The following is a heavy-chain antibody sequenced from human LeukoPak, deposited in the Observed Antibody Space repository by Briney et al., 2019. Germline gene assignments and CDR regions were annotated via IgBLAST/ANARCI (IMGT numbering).Heavy chain of an antibody. CDR1: GFTFSSYN. D-gene: IGHD6-6*01. J-gene: IGHJ4*02. CDR2: ISSSSSTI. Sequence: PGGSLRLSCAASGFTFSSYNMNWVRQAPGKGLEWVSYISSSSSTIYYADSVKGRFTISRDNAKNPLYLLMNNLRDEDTAVYYCAREYSSSSGSVSDYWGQGTLVTVSS. V-gene: IGHV3-48*02. CDR3: AREYSSSSGSVSDY.